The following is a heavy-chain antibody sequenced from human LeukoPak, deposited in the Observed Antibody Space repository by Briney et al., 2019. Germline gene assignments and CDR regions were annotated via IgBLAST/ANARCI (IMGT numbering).Heavy chain of an antibody. Sequence: GGSLRLSCAASGFTFDDYGMSWVRQAPGKGLEWVSGINWNGGSTGYADSVKGRFTISRDNAKNSLYLQMNSLRAEDTALYYCARDDGDYYHSRKPLDYWGQGTLVTVSS. CDR2: INWNGGST. J-gene: IGHJ4*02. CDR3: ARDDGDYYHSRKPLDY. V-gene: IGHV3-20*04. CDR1: GFTFDDYG. D-gene: IGHD3-22*01.